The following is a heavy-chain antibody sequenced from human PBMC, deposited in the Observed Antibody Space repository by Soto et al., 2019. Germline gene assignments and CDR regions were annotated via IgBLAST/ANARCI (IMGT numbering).Heavy chain of an antibody. V-gene: IGHV4-31*03. D-gene: IGHD6-25*01. Sequence: QVQLQESGPGLVKPSQTLSLTCTVSGGSISSGGYYWSWIRQHPGKGLGWIGYIYYSGSTYYNPSLKRRVTISEDTSKNQFSLKLSSVTAADTAVYDCARDTLLAARAFDIWGQGTMVTVSS. CDR3: ARDTLLAARAFDI. CDR1: GGSISSGGYY. CDR2: IYYSGST. J-gene: IGHJ3*02.